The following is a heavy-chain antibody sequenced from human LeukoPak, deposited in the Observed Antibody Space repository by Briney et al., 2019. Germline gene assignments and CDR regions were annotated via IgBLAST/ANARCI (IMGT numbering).Heavy chain of an antibody. J-gene: IGHJ4*02. CDR1: GFTFSTYS. V-gene: IGHV3-30*03. CDR3: ARVRGVIESGPGRY. D-gene: IGHD3-10*01. CDR2: ISFDGSNK. Sequence: GGSLRLSCAVSGFTFSTYSMNWVRQAPGKGLEWVAVISFDGSNKYYADSVKGRFTISRDNSKNTLYLQMNSLRAEDTAVYYCARVRGVIESGPGRYWGQGTLVTVSS.